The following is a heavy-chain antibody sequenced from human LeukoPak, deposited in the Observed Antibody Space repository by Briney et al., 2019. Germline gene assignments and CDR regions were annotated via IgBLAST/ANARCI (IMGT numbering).Heavy chain of an antibody. CDR3: AKFPSYDSSGHDAFDI. V-gene: IGHV3-30-3*02. CDR2: ISYDGSNK. CDR1: GFTFSSYA. J-gene: IGHJ3*02. Sequence: GRSLRLSCAASGFTFSSYAMHWVRQAPGKGLEWVAVISYDGSNKYYADSVKGRFTISRDNSKNTLYLQMNSLRAEDTAVYYCAKFPSYDSSGHDAFDIWGQGTRVTVSS. D-gene: IGHD3-22*01.